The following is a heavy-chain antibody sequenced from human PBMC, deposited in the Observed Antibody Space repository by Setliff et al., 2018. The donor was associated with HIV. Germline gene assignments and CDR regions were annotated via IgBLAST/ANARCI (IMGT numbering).Heavy chain of an antibody. CDR3: VRDLDAGRTRIFDS. CDR1: GFIFDRYT. Sequence: GGSLRLSCAASGFIFDRYTMHWVRQAPGKGLEWLSLISYDGSNIDYADSVRGRFTISRDNSKSMLYLQMNSLRPEDKAVYYCVRDLDAGRTRIFDSWGQGALVTVSS. V-gene: IGHV3-30*04. CDR2: ISYDGSNI. J-gene: IGHJ4*02. D-gene: IGHD1-1*01.